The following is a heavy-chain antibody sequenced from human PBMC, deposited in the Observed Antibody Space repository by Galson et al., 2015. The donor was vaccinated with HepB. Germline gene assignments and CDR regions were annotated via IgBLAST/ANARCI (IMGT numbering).Heavy chain of an antibody. CDR1: GFTFSNAW. V-gene: IGHV3-15*01. CDR2: VKSKANGGTI. J-gene: IGHJ3*02. CDR3: TTGRTFDI. Sequence: SLRLSCAASGFTFSNAWMSWARQAPGKGLEWVARVKSKANGGTIDYAVPVKGRFTVSRDDSKSTVYLQMNSLKTDDTAVYYCTTGRTFDIWGQGTMVTVSS.